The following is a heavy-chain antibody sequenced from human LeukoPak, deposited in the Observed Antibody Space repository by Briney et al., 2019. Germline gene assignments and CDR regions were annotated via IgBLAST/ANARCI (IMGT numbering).Heavy chain of an antibody. CDR1: GFTFSDYY. J-gene: IGHJ2*01. CDR3: AKGSTWYWYFDL. D-gene: IGHD6-13*01. Sequence: PGGSPRLSCAASGFTFSDYYMSWIRQAPGKGLEWVSYISSSGSTIYYADSVKGRFTIPRDNAKNSLYLQMNSLSAEDTALYYCAKGSTWYWYFDLWGRGTLVTVSS. V-gene: IGHV3-11*01. CDR2: ISSSGSTI.